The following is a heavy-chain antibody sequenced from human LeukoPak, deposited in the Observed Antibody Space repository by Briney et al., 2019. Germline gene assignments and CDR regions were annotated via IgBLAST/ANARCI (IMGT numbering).Heavy chain of an antibody. V-gene: IGHV3-23*01. J-gene: IGHJ3*02. D-gene: IGHD3-10*01. CDR3: ARDPTHITVVRGVYGI. CDR1: GFTFSSYG. CDR2: ISGSGGST. Sequence: GGSLRLSCAASGFTFSSYGMSWVRQAPGKGLEWVSAISGSGGSTYYADSVKGRFTISRDNSKNTLYLQMNSLRAEDTAVYYCARDPTHITVVRGVYGIWGQGTMVTVSS.